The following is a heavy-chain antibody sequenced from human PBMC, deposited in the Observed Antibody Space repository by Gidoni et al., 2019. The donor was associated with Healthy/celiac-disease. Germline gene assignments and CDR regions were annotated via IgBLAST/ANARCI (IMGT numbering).Heavy chain of an antibody. V-gene: IGHV3-23*01. CDR2: ISGSGGST. Sequence: EVQLLESGGGLVQPGGSLRLSGAASGFTFSTYAMTWVRQAPGKGLEWVSAISGSGGSTYHADSVKGRFTISRDNSKNTLYLQMNSLRAEDTAVYYCAKPRLKPRTTIPVPDDYWGQGTLVTVSS. CDR3: AKPRLKPRTTIPVPDDY. D-gene: IGHD1-26*01. CDR1: GFTFSTYA. J-gene: IGHJ4*02.